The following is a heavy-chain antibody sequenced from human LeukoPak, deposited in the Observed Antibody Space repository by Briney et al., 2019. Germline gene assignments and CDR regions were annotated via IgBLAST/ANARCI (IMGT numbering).Heavy chain of an antibody. V-gene: IGHV3-23*01. Sequence: GGSLRLSCAASGFIFSSYAMSWVRQAPGKGLEWVSYIGGTGDSTNYADSVKGRFTISRDNSKNTLYLQMNSLKTEDTAVYYCTTNPYDRSGYHIWGQGTMVTVSS. D-gene: IGHD3-22*01. CDR1: GFIFSSYA. J-gene: IGHJ3*02. CDR2: IGGTGDST. CDR3: TTNPYDRSGYHI.